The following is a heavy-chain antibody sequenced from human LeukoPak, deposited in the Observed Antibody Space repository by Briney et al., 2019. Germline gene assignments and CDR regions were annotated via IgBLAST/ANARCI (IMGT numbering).Heavy chain of an antibody. D-gene: IGHD1-20*01. V-gene: IGHV3-20*04. CDR2: INWNGGST. CDR3: ARVRLTGIQDWFDP. Sequence: GGSLILSCAASGFSFVDYGMSSVRQVPGKGLELVSDINWNGGSTGYADSVKGRFIISRDNAKNSLYLQMNSLRAEDTALYFCARVRLTGIQDWFDPWGQGTLVTVSS. CDR1: GFSFVDYG. J-gene: IGHJ5*02.